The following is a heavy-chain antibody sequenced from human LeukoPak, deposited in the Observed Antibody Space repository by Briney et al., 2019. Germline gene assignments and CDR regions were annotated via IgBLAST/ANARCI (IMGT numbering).Heavy chain of an antibody. CDR1: GFTFSSFW. CDR3: ARDATPPGIFFDY. V-gene: IGHV3-7*05. D-gene: IGHD3-9*01. Sequence: GGSLRLSCEVSGFTFSSFWMNWVRQAPGKGLEWVANINQDGSEKWYVDSVKGRFTISRDNAKNSVFLQMNSLRAEDTAVYYCARDATPPGIFFDYWGQGTLVSVSS. J-gene: IGHJ4*02. CDR2: INQDGSEK.